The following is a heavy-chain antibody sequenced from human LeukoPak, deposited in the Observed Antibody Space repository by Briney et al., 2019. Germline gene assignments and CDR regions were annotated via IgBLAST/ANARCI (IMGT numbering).Heavy chain of an antibody. CDR2: INPSGGST. J-gene: IGHJ3*02. CDR1: GYTFTNYD. D-gene: IGHD3-22*01. CDR3: ARLSYYYDSGGYYGENGFDI. V-gene: IGHV1-46*01. Sequence: GASVKVSCKASGYTFTNYDINWVRQATGQGLEWVGKINPSGGSTSYAQKFQGRVTMTRDTSTSTVYMEISSLRSEDTAVYYCARLSYYYDSGGYYGENGFDIWGQGTMVTVSS.